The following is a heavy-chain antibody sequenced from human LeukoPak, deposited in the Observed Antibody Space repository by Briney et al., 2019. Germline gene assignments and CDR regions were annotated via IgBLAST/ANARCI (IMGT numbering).Heavy chain of an antibody. V-gene: IGHV4-34*01. J-gene: IGHJ4*02. Sequence: SETLSLTCAVYGGSFSGYYWSWIRQPPGKGLEWIGEINHSGSTNYNPSLKSRVTISVDTSKNQFSLKLSSVTAADTAVYYCARGRVSSSWPFDYWGQGTLVTASS. CDR2: INHSGST. CDR1: GGSFSGYY. D-gene: IGHD6-13*01. CDR3: ARGRVSSSWPFDY.